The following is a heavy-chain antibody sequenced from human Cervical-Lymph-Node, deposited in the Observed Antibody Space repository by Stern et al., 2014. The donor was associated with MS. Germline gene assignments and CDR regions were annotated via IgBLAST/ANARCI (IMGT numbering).Heavy chain of an antibody. Sequence: QVQLQESGPGLVKPSETLSLTCTVSGGSVSSGSYYWSWIRQPPGKGLEWIGYIYYSGSTNYNPSLKSRVTISVDTSKNQFSLKLSSVTAADTAVYYCARTYYDFWSGTYYFDYWGQGTLVTVSS. CDR2: IYYSGST. V-gene: IGHV4-61*01. CDR3: ARTYYDFWSGTYYFDY. D-gene: IGHD3-3*01. CDR1: GGSVSSGSYY. J-gene: IGHJ4*02.